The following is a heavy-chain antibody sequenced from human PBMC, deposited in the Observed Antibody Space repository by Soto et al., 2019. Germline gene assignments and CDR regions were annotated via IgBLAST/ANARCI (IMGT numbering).Heavy chain of an antibody. J-gene: IGHJ4*02. CDR2: IFYSGST. CDR3: ARRYGASFDY. Sequence: SETLSLTCTVSGGSISSSSYYWGWIRQPPGKGLEWIGNIFYSGSTYYSPSLKSRVTISVDTSKNQFSLKLSSVTAADTAVYYCARRYGASFDYWGQGTLVTVSS. V-gene: IGHV4-39*07. CDR1: GGSISSSSYY. D-gene: IGHD4-17*01.